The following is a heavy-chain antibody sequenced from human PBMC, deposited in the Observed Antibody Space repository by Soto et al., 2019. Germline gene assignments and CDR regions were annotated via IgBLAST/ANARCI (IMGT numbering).Heavy chain of an antibody. D-gene: IGHD2-2*01. CDR1: GYTFTSYG. CDR3: AGDYCSSTSCYGWFDP. V-gene: IGHV1-18*01. CDR2: ISAYNGNT. Sequence: QVQLVQSGAEVKKPGASVKVSCKASGYTFTSYGISWVRQAPGQGLEWMGWISAYNGNTNYAQKPQGRVTMTTDTSTSTAYMELRSLRSDDTAVYYCAGDYCSSTSCYGWFDPWGQGTLVTVSS. J-gene: IGHJ5*02.